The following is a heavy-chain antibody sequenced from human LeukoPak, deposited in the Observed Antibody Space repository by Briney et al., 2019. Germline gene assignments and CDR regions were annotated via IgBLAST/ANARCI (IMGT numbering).Heavy chain of an antibody. Sequence: PGGPLRLSCAAAGFTFSDYWMTWVRQFTGQGPEWVANIKQDGSESYYVDSVKGRFTISRDNAKQSLYLDMDSLRVEDTAVYYCARVGAWDLQRVFDHWGQGALVTVSS. V-gene: IGHV3-7*01. J-gene: IGHJ4*02. CDR1: GFTFSDYW. D-gene: IGHD1-26*01. CDR3: ARVGAWDLQRVFDH. CDR2: IKQDGSES.